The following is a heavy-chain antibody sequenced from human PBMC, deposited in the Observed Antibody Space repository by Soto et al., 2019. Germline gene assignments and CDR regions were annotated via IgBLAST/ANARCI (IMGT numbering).Heavy chain of an antibody. CDR2: ISGSGATT. Sequence: PGVSHKLPCTAAGVTFRSYAMIWVRPTPGKGLEWVSTISGSGATTYYADSVKGRFTVSRDNSKTTLFLQMNSLPAGDSAVYDGAKDLMALPRPPMFHSWGQGKRVTVS. CDR3: AKDLMALPRPPMFHS. V-gene: IGHV3-23*01. CDR1: GVTFRSYA. J-gene: IGHJ3*02.